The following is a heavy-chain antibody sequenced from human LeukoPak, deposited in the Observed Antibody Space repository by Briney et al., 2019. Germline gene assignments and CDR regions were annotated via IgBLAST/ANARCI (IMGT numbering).Heavy chain of an antibody. CDR1: GFTFSSYG. CDR2: ISYGGSNK. Sequence: GGSLRLSCAASGFTFSSYGMPWVRKAPGKGLEWVAAISYGGSNKHYAESVQGRFTVSRDNPRSTPYLQMNSQRAEDTAVYYCAKRIAWGQGTLVTVSS. V-gene: IGHV3-30*18. CDR3: AKRIA. D-gene: IGHD6-6*01. J-gene: IGHJ4*02.